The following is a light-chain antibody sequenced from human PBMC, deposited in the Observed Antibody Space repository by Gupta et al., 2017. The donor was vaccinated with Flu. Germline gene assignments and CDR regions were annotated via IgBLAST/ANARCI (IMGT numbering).Light chain of an antibody. CDR1: QSISSW. CDR3: RQYNSYPST. Sequence: DIQMTQSPSTLSASVGDRVTITCRASQSISSWLAWYQQKPGKAPKLLIYKASSVESGVPSRVSGSGSGTEFTLTISILQPDDIALYYCRQYNSYPSTFGPATKVEIK. J-gene: IGKJ2*01. V-gene: IGKV1-5*03. CDR2: KAS.